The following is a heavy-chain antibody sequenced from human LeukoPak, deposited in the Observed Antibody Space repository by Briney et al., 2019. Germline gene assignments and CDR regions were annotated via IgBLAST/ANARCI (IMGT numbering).Heavy chain of an antibody. Sequence: ASVKVSCETSGYTFITYGISWVRQAPGQGLEWMGWISTYNGNAVYVPKFQGRVTMTTDTSTSTAYMELRSLRFDDTAVYYCARTDIVATIASYGMDVWGQGTTVTVSS. V-gene: IGHV1-18*01. J-gene: IGHJ6*02. CDR3: ARTDIVATIASYGMDV. CDR1: GYTFITYG. CDR2: ISTYNGNA. D-gene: IGHD5-12*01.